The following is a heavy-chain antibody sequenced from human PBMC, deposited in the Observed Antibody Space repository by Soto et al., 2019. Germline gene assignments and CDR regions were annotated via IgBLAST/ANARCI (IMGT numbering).Heavy chain of an antibody. CDR3: ARVGRDDSSGHTGYYYYGMDA. CDR2: IYTSGST. J-gene: IGHJ6*02. D-gene: IGHD3-22*01. V-gene: IGHV4-4*07. Sequence: PSETLSLTCTVSGGSISSYYWSWIRQPAGKGLEWIGRIYTSGSTNYNPSLKSRVTMSVDTSKNQFSLKLSSVTAADTAVYYCARVGRDDSSGHTGYYYYGMDAWGQGTTVTVSS. CDR1: GGSISSYY.